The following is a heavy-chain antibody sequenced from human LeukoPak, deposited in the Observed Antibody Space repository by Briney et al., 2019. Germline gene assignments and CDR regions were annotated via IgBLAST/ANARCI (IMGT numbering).Heavy chain of an antibody. J-gene: IGHJ5*02. Sequence: GSLRLSCAASRFKFSDYYMSWIRQAPGKGPEWVSYISSSGITIYYADSVKGRFTISRDNAQNSLYLQMSSLRAEDTAVYYCARDFGRTGTSYYVDRWGQGTLATVSS. CDR1: RFKFSDYY. CDR3: ARDFGRTGTSYYVDR. CDR2: ISSSGITI. V-gene: IGHV3-11*01. D-gene: IGHD1-26*01.